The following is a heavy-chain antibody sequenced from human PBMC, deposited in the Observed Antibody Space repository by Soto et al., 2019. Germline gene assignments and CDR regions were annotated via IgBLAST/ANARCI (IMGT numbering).Heavy chain of an antibody. J-gene: IGHJ4*02. D-gene: IGHD6-6*01. CDR1: GFTFSSYA. Sequence: PGGSLRLSCAASGFTFSSYAMSWVRQAPGKGLEWVSAISGSGGSTYYADSVKGRFTISRDNSKNTLYLQMNSLRAEDTAVYYCARDMGYSSSTPDYWGQGTLVTVSS. CDR3: ARDMGYSSSTPDY. CDR2: ISGSGGST. V-gene: IGHV3-23*01.